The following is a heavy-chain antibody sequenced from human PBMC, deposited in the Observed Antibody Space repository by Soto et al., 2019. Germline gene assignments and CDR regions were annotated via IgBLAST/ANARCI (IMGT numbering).Heavy chain of an antibody. V-gene: IGHV3-23*01. CDR3: ARRGRGSDYDY. J-gene: IGHJ4*02. CDR2: ISGSGGST. CDR1: GFTFSSYA. D-gene: IGHD1-26*01. Sequence: ESGGGLVQPGGSLRLSCAASGFTFSSYAMRWVRQAPGKGLEWVSAISGSGGSTYYADSVKGRFTVSRDTSKNTLYLQMNSLRAEDTAVYYCARRGRGSDYDYWGQGTVVTVSS.